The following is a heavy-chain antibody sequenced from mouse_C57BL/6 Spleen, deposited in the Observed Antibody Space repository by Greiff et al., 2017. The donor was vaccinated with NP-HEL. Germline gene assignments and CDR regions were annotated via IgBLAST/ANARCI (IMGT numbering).Heavy chain of an antibody. CDR2: IYPGSGNT. J-gene: IGHJ3*01. Sequence: QVQLKESGPELVKPGASVKISCKASGYSFTSYYIHWVKQRPGQGLEWIGWIYPGSGNTKYNEKFKGKATLTADTSSSTAYMQLSSLTSEDSAVYYCAREGYYDYDGGHLAYWGQGTLVTVSA. CDR1: GYSFTSYY. D-gene: IGHD2-4*01. V-gene: IGHV1-66*01. CDR3: AREGYYDYDGGHLAY.